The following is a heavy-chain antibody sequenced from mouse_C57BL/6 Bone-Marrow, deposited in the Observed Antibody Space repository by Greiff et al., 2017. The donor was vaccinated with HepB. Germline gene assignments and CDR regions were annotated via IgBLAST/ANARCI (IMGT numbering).Heavy chain of an antibody. J-gene: IGHJ1*03. V-gene: IGHV1-64*01. Sequence: QVQLQQSGAELVKPGASVKLSCKASGYTFTSYWMHWVKQRPGQGLEWIGMIHPNSGSTNYNEKFKSKATLTVDKSSSTAYMQLSSLTSEYSAVFYCARWDLLWYFDVWGTGTTVTVSS. CDR1: GYTFTSYW. CDR3: ARWDLLWYFDV. CDR2: IHPNSGST. D-gene: IGHD4-1*01.